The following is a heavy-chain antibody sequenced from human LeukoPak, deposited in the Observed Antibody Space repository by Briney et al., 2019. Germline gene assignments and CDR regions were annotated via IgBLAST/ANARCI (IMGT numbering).Heavy chain of an antibody. Sequence: PSETLSLTCTVSGGSISSGTQYWSWIRQPAGKGLEWIGRIYVTGSTNYNPSLKSRVTLSVDTSKNQFSLKLSSVTAADTAVYYCARTNEWAAEYFQLWGQGTLVTVSS. V-gene: IGHV4-61*02. J-gene: IGHJ1*01. CDR2: IYVTGST. CDR1: GGSISSGTQY. D-gene: IGHD1-1*01. CDR3: ARTNEWAAEYFQL.